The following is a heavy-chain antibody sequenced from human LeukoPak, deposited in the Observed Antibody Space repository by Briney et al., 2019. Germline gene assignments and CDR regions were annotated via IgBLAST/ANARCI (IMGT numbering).Heavy chain of an antibody. J-gene: IGHJ4*02. V-gene: IGHV3-23*01. CDR1: GFSFSNYA. CDR3: AKDLFYSSGYYWAFDY. D-gene: IGHD3-22*01. Sequence: GGSLRLSCAASGFSFSNYAVSWVRQAPGKGLVWVSSISGSGYATHYADSAKGRFTISRDNSKNTLYLQMNSLRAEDTAVYYCAKDLFYSSGYYWAFDYWGQGTLVTVSS. CDR2: ISGSGYAT.